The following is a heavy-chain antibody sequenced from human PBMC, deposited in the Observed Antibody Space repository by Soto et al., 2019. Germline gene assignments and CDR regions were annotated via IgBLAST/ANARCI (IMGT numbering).Heavy chain of an antibody. V-gene: IGHV3-30-3*01. CDR2: ISYDGNNK. J-gene: IGHJ6*02. CDR3: ARDRWSTAKQYYYYGMDV. Sequence: PGGSLRLSCAASGFTFSSYAMHWVRQPPGQGLEWVAVISYDGNNKYYADSVKGRFTISRDNSTNTLYLQMNSLRAEDTAVYYCARDRWSTAKQYYYYGMDVWGQGTTVTVSS. D-gene: IGHD4-4*01. CDR1: GFTFSSYA.